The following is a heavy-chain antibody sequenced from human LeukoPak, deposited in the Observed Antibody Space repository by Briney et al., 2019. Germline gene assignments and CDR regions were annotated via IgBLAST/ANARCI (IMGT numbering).Heavy chain of an antibody. CDR1: GFTVNSYY. Sequence: GSLRLSCAVSGFTVNSYYMSWVRQAPGKGLEWVGYIHNSGSTNHNPSLKSRVTMSVDTSKNQFSLKLSSVTAADTAIYYCARDPIPKYWGQGTLVTVSS. D-gene: IGHD2-21*01. V-gene: IGHV4-59*02. CDR2: IHNSGST. CDR3: ARDPIPKY. J-gene: IGHJ4*02.